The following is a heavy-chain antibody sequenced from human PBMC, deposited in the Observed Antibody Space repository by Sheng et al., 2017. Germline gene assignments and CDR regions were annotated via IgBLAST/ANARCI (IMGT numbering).Heavy chain of an antibody. CDR2: LYSGGTT. CDR1: GFIVSDNY. CDR3: AKDRDCGGDCYYHES. V-gene: IGHV3-66*01. Sequence: EVQLVESGGGLVQPGGSLRLSCEASGFIVSDNYMSWVRQAPGKGLEWVSVLYSGGTTYYADSVKGRFTISGDISRNTLYLQMNSLRADDTAVYYCAKDRDCGGDCYYHESWGQGTLVTVSS. D-gene: IGHD2-21*01. J-gene: IGHJ4*02.